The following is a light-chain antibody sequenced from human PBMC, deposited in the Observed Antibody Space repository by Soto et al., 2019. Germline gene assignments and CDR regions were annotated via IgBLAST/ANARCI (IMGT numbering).Light chain of an antibody. CDR3: QFYCNSILYT. V-gene: IGKV3-20*01. Sequence: EIVLTQSPGTLSLSPGERATLSCRASQSVNTNYFAWYQQKPGQAPRLLIYSAFRRATGIPDRFSGGASGTDFTLTISRLEPEDFALYYCQFYCNSILYTFGQGTQLEIK. J-gene: IGKJ2*01. CDR1: QSVNTNY. CDR2: SAF.